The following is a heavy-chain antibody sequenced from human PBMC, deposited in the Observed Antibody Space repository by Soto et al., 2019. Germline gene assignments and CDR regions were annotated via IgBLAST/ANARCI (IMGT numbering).Heavy chain of an antibody. CDR1: GDSVSSLTYY. D-gene: IGHD3-22*01. J-gene: IGHJ3*02. V-gene: IGHV4-39*01. CDR3: ARQRGYYDSSGYAFDI. CDR2: IYYSGST. Sequence: SETLSLTCTVSGDSVSSLTYYWGWIRQPPGKGLEWIGSIYYSGSTYYKPSLRSRVTISVDTSRNHFSLKLSSVTAADTAVYYCARQRGYYDSSGYAFDIWGQGTMVTVSS.